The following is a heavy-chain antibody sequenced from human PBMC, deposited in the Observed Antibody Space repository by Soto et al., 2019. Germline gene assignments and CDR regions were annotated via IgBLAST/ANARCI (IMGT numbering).Heavy chain of an antibody. D-gene: IGHD6-13*01. CDR2: INHSGST. J-gene: IGHJ5*02. CDR3: VRGYSSSWYFLSSPGPNNNWFDP. Sequence: PSETLSLTCAVYGGSFSGYYWSWIRQPPGKGLEWIGEINHSGSTNYNPSLKSRVTISVDTSKNQFSLKLSSVTAADTAVYYCVRGYSSSWYFLSSPGPNNNWFDPWGQGTLVTV. CDR1: GGSFSGYY. V-gene: IGHV4-34*01.